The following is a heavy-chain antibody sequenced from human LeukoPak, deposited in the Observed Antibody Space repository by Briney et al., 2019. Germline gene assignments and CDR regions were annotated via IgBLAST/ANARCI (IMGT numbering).Heavy chain of an antibody. CDR1: GYTFTSYG. Sequence: GASVKVSCKASGYTFTSYGINWVRQPTGQGLEWMGWLNPNSGNTGYPQKFQGRVTMTGNTSISTAYMELSSLTSEDTAVYYCARGGATVDYWGQGTLVTVSS. J-gene: IGHJ4*02. CDR3: ARGGATVDY. CDR2: LNPNSGNT. D-gene: IGHD1-14*01. V-gene: IGHV1-8*02.